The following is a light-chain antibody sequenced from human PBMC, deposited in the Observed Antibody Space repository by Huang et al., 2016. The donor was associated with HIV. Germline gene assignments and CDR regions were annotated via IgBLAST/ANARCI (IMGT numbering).Light chain of an antibody. CDR2: WAS. V-gene: IGKV4-1*01. CDR3: QQYYSTPYT. J-gene: IGKJ2*01. CDR1: QSVLFSSNNKNY. Sequence: DIVMTQSPDALAVSLGERATINCKSSQSVLFSSNNKNYLAWYQQKAGQPPKVLIYWASTREAGVPDRFSGSGSGTDFTLTISSLQAEDVAVYYCQQYYSTPYTFGQGTKLDIK.